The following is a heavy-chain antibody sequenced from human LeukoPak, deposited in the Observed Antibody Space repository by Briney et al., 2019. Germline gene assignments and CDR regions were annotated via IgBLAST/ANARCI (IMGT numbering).Heavy chain of an antibody. CDR1: GFSFSSHG. CDR2: IIGGAGST. V-gene: IGHV3-23*01. D-gene: IGHD6-13*01. CDR3: AKGTAAGNNNWFDP. Sequence: GGSLRLSCAASGFSFSSHGMSWVRQAPGKGLEWVSGIIGGAGSTYYADSVKGRFTISGDNSKNTLFLQMNSLRAEDTAVYYCAKGTAAGNNNWFDPWGQGTLVTVSS. J-gene: IGHJ5*02.